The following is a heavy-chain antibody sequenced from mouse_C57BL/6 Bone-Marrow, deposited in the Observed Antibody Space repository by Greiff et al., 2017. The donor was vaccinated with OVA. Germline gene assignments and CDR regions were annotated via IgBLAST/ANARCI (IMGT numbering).Heavy chain of an antibody. J-gene: IGHJ2*01. CDR2: ISYDGSN. CDR3: ARDGGLLYYFDY. D-gene: IGHD1-1*02. CDR1: GYSITSGYY. V-gene: IGHV3-6*01. Sequence: VQLKESGPGLVKPSQSLSLTCSVTGYSITSGYYWNWIRQFPGNKLEWMGYISYDGSNNYNPSLKNRISITRDTSKNQFFLKLNSVTTEDTATYYCARDGGLLYYFDYWGQGTTLTVSS.